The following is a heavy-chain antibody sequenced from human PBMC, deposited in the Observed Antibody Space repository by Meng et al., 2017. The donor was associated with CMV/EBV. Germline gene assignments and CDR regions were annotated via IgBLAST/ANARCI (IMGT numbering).Heavy chain of an antibody. CDR1: GCAISSGDHY. Sequence: QVQLRESGPGLVKPSQTLSLTCPVSGCAISSGDHYWSWLRQRPGKGLECIGYIYYSGTTHYNPSLKGRLTISLDTSKNHFSLELTSVTAADTAVYYCARVEYLGRTDGYYLRHWGQGTLVTVSS. CDR3: ARVEYLGRTDGYYLRH. V-gene: IGHV4-30-4*01. J-gene: IGHJ4*02. CDR2: IYYSGTT. D-gene: IGHD4-17*01.